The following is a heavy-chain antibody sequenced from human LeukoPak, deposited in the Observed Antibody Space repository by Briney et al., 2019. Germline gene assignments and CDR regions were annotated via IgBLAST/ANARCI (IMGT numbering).Heavy chain of an antibody. CDR1: GFTFDDYA. D-gene: IGHD4-17*01. J-gene: IGHJ4*02. Sequence: GRSLRLSCAASGFTFDDYAMHWVRQAPGKGLEWVSGISWNSGSIGYADSVKGRFTISRDNAKNSLYLQMNSLRAEDTAVYYCEMTTVTRGDYWGQGTLVTVSS. V-gene: IGHV3-9*01. CDR2: ISWNSGSI. CDR3: EMTTVTRGDY.